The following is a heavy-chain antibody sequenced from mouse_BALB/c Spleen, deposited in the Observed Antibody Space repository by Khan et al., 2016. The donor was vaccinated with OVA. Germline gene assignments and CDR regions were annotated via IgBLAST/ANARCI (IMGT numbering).Heavy chain of an antibody. CDR3: ARSGYDYFAY. Sequence: QVQLKQSGAELVRPGSSVKISYKASGYAFSNYLMNWVKQGPGQGLEWIGQIYPGDGNTNYNGKFKDKATLTADNSSTTAYMQLSSLTSEDSAVYFCARSGYDYFAYWGQGTLVTVSA. V-gene: IGHV1-80*01. J-gene: IGHJ3*01. CDR1: GYAFSNYL. CDR2: IYPGDGNT. D-gene: IGHD2-14*01.